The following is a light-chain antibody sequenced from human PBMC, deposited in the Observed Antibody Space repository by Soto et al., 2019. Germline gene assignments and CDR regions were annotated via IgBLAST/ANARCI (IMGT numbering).Light chain of an antibody. V-gene: IGKV3-11*01. CDR1: QSVSNN. J-gene: IGKJ5*01. CDR3: QQRNSWPLT. CDR2: DTS. Sequence: EIVMTQSPATLSVSPGERVTLSCRASQSVSNNLVWYQQKPGQAPRLLMYDTSNRATGIPARFSGSGSGAAFTLTINSLEPEDFAVYFCQQRNSWPLTFGQGTRLEIK.